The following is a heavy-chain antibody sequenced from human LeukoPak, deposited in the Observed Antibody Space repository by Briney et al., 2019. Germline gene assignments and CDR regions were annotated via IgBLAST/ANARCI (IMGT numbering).Heavy chain of an antibody. CDR1: GDTFSSYA. D-gene: IGHD5-12*01. V-gene: IGHV1-2*02. Sequence: EASVKVSCKASGDTFSSYAISWVRLAPGRGLEWMGWINPNSGGTNYAQNFQGRVTMTRDTSISTAYMELSRLRSDDTAVYFCAATLKATLSHWGQGTLVTVSS. CDR2: INPNSGGT. CDR3: AATLKATLSH. J-gene: IGHJ4*02.